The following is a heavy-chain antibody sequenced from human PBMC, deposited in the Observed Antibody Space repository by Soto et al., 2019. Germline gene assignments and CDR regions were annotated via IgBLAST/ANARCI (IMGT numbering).Heavy chain of an antibody. Sequence: PGRSLRLSCEASGLTLRNYAMTWIRQAPGKALEWVSLISANDVGTYYAESVKARFTISTDQSRNTLYLQMDSLRADDTAIYYCAKAKNAYSCDNRPPFDYWGQGTLVTVSS. CDR1: GLTLRNYA. D-gene: IGHD6-25*01. CDR3: AKAKNAYSCDNRPPFDY. V-gene: IGHV3-23*01. J-gene: IGHJ4*02. CDR2: ISANDVGT.